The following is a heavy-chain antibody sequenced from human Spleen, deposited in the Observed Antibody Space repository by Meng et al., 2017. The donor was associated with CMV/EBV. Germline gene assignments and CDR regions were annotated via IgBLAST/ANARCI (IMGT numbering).Heavy chain of an antibody. D-gene: IGHD1-1*01. Sequence: CAISGDSVSDSGATWTWIRQSPSRGLEWLGRTYYRSKWYNDYAVSVKSRMTINPDTSKNQFSLQLNSVTPEDSAMYYCARTTASFDYWGQGTLVTVSS. CDR1: GDSVSDSGAT. CDR3: ARTTASFDY. V-gene: IGHV6-1*01. J-gene: IGHJ4*02. CDR2: TYYRSKWYN.